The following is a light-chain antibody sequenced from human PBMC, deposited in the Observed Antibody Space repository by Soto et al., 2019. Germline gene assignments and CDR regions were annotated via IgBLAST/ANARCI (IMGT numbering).Light chain of an antibody. V-gene: IGKV3-15*01. CDR2: VAS. CDR1: QSVSTN. J-gene: IGKJ2*01. CDR3: QQYNNWPPAT. Sequence: EIVMTQSPATLSVSPGETATLSCRASQSVSTNLAWYQQKPGQPPRLLIYVASTRATGIPARFSGSGSGTEFTLTISSLQSEDFAVDYCQQYNNWPPATFGQGTKLEIK.